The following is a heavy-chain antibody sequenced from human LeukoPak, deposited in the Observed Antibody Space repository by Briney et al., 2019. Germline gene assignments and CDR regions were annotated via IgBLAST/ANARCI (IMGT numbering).Heavy chain of an antibody. CDR2: INTNTGNP. CDR1: GYTFTSYA. J-gene: IGHJ4*02. CDR3: ARDLPGGDWLLYAFDY. V-gene: IGHV7-4-1*02. D-gene: IGHD3-9*01. Sequence: ASVKVSCKASGYTFTSYAMNWVRQAPGQGLEWMGWINTNTGNPTYAQGFTGRFVFSLDTSVSTAYLQISSLKAEDTAVYYCARDLPGGDWLLYAFDYWGQGTLVTVSS.